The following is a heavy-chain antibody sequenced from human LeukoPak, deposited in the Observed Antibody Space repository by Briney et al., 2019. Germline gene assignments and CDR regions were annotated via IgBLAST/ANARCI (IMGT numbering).Heavy chain of an antibody. CDR1: GGSISSGSYY. V-gene: IGHV4-61*02. D-gene: IGHD6-6*01. CDR2: IYTSGST. J-gene: IGHJ4*02. Sequence: ASQTLSLTCTVSGGSISSGSYYWSWIRQPAGKGLEWIGRIYTSGSTNYNPSLKSRVTISVDTSKNQFSLKLSSVTAADTAVYYCVLGRSSPHPTYYFDYWGQGTLVTVSS. CDR3: VLGRSSPHPTYYFDY.